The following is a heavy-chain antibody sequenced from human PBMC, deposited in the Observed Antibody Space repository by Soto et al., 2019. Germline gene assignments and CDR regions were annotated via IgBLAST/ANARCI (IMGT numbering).Heavy chain of an antibody. V-gene: IGHV3-30*18. J-gene: IGHJ3*02. CDR2: ISYDGSNK. CDR1: GFTFSSYG. Sequence: GGSLRLSCAASGFTFSSYGMHWVRQAPGKGLEWVAVISYDGSNKYYADSVKGRFTISRDNSKNTLYLQMNSLRAEDTAVYYCAKDSKVGGAFDIWGQGTMATVSS. CDR3: AKDSKVGGAFDI. D-gene: IGHD3-16*01.